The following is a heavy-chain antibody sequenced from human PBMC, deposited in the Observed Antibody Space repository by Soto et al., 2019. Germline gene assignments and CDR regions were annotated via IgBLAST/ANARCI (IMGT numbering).Heavy chain of an antibody. D-gene: IGHD3-16*01. V-gene: IGHV3-15*07. CDR3: AADLPDWGAYAFDY. J-gene: IGHJ4*02. CDR2: VKSKVDGETI. Sequence: EVQLVESGGGLVEPGGSLRLSCAASGFTFNGAWMNWVRQGPGKGLEWVGRVKSKVDGETIDYAAPVKGRFTISRDDSRNTVYLQINSLSTEDTAMYYCAADLPDWGAYAFDYWGQGALVTVSS. CDR1: GFTFNGAW.